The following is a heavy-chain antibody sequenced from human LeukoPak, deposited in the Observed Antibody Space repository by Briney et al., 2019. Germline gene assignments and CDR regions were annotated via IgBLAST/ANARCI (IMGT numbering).Heavy chain of an antibody. CDR1: GFDFSTYA. J-gene: IGHJ4*02. CDR3: ARHSRGRWYVFDY. CDR2: ISGSGGNT. V-gene: IGHV3-23*01. D-gene: IGHD6-13*01. Sequence: GGSLRLSCVASGFDFSTYAMSWVRQAPGKGLEWVSGISGSGGNTYYADSVKGRFTISRDNSNNTLYLQMNSLRAEDTAVYYCARHSRGRWYVFDYWGQGTLVTVSS.